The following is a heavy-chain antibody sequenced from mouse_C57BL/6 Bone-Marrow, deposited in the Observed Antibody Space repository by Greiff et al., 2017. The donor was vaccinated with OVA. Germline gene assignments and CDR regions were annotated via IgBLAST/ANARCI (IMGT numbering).Heavy chain of an antibody. Sequence: QVQLQQSGAELARPGASVKLSCKASGYTFTSYGISWVKQRTGQGLEWIGEIYPRSGNNYYNEKFKGKATLHADKSPSTAYMELRILPSEDSAVYFCARDDYAGAWFAYWGQGTLVTVSA. CDR1: GYTFTSYG. D-gene: IGHD2-4*01. CDR2: IYPRSGNN. V-gene: IGHV1-81*01. J-gene: IGHJ3*01. CDR3: ARDDYAGAWFAY.